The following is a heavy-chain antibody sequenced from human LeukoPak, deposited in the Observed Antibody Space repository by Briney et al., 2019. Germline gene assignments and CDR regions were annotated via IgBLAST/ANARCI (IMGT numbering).Heavy chain of an antibody. CDR1: GYTFISYG. J-gene: IGHJ4*02. V-gene: IGHV1-18*01. Sequence: ASVKVSCKASGYTFISYGISWVRQAPGQGLEWMGWISGYNGSTNYAQKLQGRVTMTTDTSTSTAYMELRSLRSDDTAVYYCAREGSSGWYDYWGQGTLVTVSS. CDR2: ISGYNGST. D-gene: IGHD6-19*01. CDR3: AREGSSGWYDY.